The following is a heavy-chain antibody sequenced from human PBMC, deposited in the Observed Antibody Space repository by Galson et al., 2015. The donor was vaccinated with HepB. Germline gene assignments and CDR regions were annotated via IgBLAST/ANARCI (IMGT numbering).Heavy chain of an antibody. Sequence: SLRLSCAASGFTFSSSWMSWVRQAPGKGLEWVANIKQDGSEKYSVDSMKGRFTISSYNAKNSPYLQMNSLRAEDTAVYYCASGGGTMIVVVIHFHSWGQGTLVTVSS. CDR1: GFTFSSSW. CDR3: ASGGGTMIVVVIHFHS. D-gene: IGHD3-22*01. V-gene: IGHV3-7*03. CDR2: IKQDGSEK. J-gene: IGHJ4*02.